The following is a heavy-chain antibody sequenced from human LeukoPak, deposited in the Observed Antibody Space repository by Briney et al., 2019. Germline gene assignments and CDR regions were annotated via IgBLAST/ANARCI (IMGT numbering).Heavy chain of an antibody. CDR2: ISGNGGST. CDR3: AKDPLTRTIRGYDH. CDR1: GFTFSNYG. D-gene: IGHD1/OR15-1a*01. J-gene: IGHJ4*02. Sequence: GGTLRLSCAASGFTFSNYGMSWVRQAPGKGLEWVSTISGNGGSTYNADSVKGRFTISRDNSKNTLYLQMNSLRAEDTAVYYCAKDPLTRTIRGYDHWGQGTLVSVSS. V-gene: IGHV3-23*01.